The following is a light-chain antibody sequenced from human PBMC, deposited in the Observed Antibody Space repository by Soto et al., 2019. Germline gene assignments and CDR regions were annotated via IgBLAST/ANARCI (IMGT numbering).Light chain of an antibody. CDR2: GAS. J-gene: IGKJ1*01. CDR1: QSVSSSY. CDR3: QQYGSSPPWT. V-gene: IGKV3-20*01. Sequence: VFPQSPYTLSLSPALSCIICVTALQSVSSSYLAWYQQKPGQAPRLLIYGASSRATGIPDRFSGIGSGTDFTLTISRLETEDFAVYDCQQYGSSPPWTFGQGTKVDIK.